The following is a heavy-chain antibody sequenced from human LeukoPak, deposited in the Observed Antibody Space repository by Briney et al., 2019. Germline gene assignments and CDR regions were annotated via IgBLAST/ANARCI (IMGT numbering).Heavy chain of an antibody. J-gene: IGHJ4*02. CDR1: GFTFSSYS. Sequence: GGSLRLSCAASGFTFSSYSMNWVRQAPGKGLEWVSSISSSSSYIYYADSVKGRFTISRDNAKNSPYLQMNSLRAEDTAVYYCAGGSGSFPSSFDYWGQGTLVTVSS. D-gene: IGHD3-10*01. CDR3: AGGSGSFPSSFDY. V-gene: IGHV3-21*01. CDR2: ISSSSSYI.